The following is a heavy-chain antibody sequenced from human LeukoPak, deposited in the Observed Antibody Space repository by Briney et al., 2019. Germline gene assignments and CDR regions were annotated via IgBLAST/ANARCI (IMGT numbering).Heavy chain of an antibody. CDR2: ISYDGSNK. D-gene: IGHD3-3*01. CDR1: GFTFSSYA. CDR3: ARAGLRFLEWSYFDY. J-gene: IGHJ4*02. V-gene: IGHV3-30-3*01. Sequence: GGSLRLSCAASGFTFSSYAMHWVRQAPGKGLEWVAVISYDGSNKYYADSVKGRFTISRDNSKNTLYLQMNSLRAEDTAVYYCARAGLRFLEWSYFDYWGQGTLVTVSS.